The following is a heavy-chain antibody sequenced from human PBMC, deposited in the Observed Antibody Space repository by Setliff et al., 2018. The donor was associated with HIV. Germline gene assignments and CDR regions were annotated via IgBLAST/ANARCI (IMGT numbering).Heavy chain of an antibody. CDR3: ARDYRGYDYHTGDY. V-gene: IGHV3-13*01. J-gene: IGHJ4*02. Sequence: LRLSCEASGFIFSNHDFHWVRQAAAKGLEWVAAIGTGGDTYYVDSVKGRFTISRDNLKKRVYLQMSSLRAEDTAVYFCARDYRGYDYHTGDYWGQGTLVTVSS. D-gene: IGHD5-12*01. CDR2: IGTGGDT. CDR1: GFIFSNHD.